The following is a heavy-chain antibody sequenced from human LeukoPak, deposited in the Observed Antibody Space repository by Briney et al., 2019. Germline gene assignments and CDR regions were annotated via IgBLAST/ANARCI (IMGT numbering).Heavy chain of an antibody. J-gene: IGHJ5*02. V-gene: IGHV1-2*02. CDR3: ARGAVEMASWLDP. D-gene: IGHD5-24*01. Sequence: AAVKVSCKASGYTFTGYHIHWVRQAPGPGLEWMGWINPNSGDTNYSQKFQGRVTMTRDTSITTAYMELSSLRSDDTAVYYCARGAVEMASWLDPWGQGTLVTVSS. CDR2: INPNSGDT. CDR1: GYTFTGYH.